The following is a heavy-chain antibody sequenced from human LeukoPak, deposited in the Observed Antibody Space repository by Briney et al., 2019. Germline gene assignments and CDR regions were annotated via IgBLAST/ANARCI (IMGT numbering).Heavy chain of an antibody. CDR3: ARGPYYGSGTFGY. Sequence: SETLSLTCAVYGGSFSGYYWSWICQPPGKGLEWIGEINHSGSTNYNPSLKSRVTISVDTSKNQFSLKLNSVTAADTAVYYCARGPYYGSGTFGYWGQGTLVTVSS. CDR1: GGSFSGYY. D-gene: IGHD3-10*01. J-gene: IGHJ4*02. V-gene: IGHV4-34*01. CDR2: INHSGST.